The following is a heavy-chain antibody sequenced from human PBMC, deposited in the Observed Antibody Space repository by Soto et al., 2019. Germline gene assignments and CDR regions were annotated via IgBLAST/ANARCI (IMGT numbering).Heavy chain of an antibody. J-gene: IGHJ4*02. D-gene: IGHD4-17*01. CDR3: TTIKDYGDYVSLDY. CDR2: IKSKTDGGTT. Sequence: AGGSLRLSCAASGFTFSNAWMSWVRQAPGKGLEWVGRIKSKTDGGTTDYAAPVKGRFTISRDDSKNTLYLQMNSLKTEDTAVYYCTTIKDYGDYVSLDYWGQGTLVTVSS. CDR1: GFTFSNAW. V-gene: IGHV3-15*01.